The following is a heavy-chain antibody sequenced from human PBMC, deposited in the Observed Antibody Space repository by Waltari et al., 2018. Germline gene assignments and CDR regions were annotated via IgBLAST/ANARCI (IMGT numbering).Heavy chain of an antibody. CDR3: ARGHPGNWFDP. CDR1: GFTFSSYW. J-gene: IGHJ5*02. D-gene: IGHD2-8*02. V-gene: IGHV3-74*01. CDR2: INSEGRST. Sequence: EVQLVESGGGLLQPGGSLRPSCSASGFTFSSYWIHWVRHAPGKGLVWFPSINSEGRSTSYADSVKGRFTISRDNAKNTLYLQMNSLRAEDTAVYYCARGHPGNWFDPWGQGTLVTVSS.